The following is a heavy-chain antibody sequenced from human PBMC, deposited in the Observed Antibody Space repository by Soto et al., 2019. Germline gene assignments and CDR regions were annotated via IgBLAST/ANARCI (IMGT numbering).Heavy chain of an antibody. V-gene: IGHV1-2*02. CDR1: VFSVYTKYC. CDR2: INPNRGDT. Sequence: APVKVSCKASVFSVYTKYCIHWVRRAPGQGHEWMGSINPNRGDTNYAQNFQGRVTMTRDTSISTAYMEVSSLTSDDTALYYCGGPRSGPSPDVGHWRQGTVVTVSS. D-gene: IGHD2-15*01. CDR3: GGPRSGPSPDVGH. J-gene: IGHJ4*01.